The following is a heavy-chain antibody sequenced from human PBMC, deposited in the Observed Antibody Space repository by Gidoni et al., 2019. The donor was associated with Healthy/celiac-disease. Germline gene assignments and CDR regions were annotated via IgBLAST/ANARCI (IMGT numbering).Heavy chain of an antibody. V-gene: IGHV3-30-3*01. D-gene: IGHD6-19*01. Sequence: QVQLVESGGGVVQPGRSLRLSCAASGFTFRSYAMHWVRQAPGKGLEWVAVISYDGSNKYHADSVMGRFTISRDNSKNTLYVQMNSLRAEDTAVYYCARDSVAGGYYYYYMDVWGKGTTVTVSS. CDR2: ISYDGSNK. J-gene: IGHJ6*03. CDR1: GFTFRSYA. CDR3: ARDSVAGGYYYYYMDV.